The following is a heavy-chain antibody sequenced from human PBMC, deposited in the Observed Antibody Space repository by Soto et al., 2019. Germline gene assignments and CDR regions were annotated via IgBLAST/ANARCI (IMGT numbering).Heavy chain of an antibody. CDR1: GYTFTTFW. J-gene: IGHJ5*02. V-gene: IGHV5-10-1*01. CDR2: IDPRDSYV. CDR3: ARLFCSTTTCDSWFDP. D-gene: IGHD2-2*01. Sequence: GESLKISCTGFGYTFTTFWISWVRQMPGKGLEWMGRIDPRDSYVDYSPSFQGHVTISLDKSISTAYLQWGSLKASDTAMYYCARLFCSTTTCDSWFDPWGQGTLVTVSS.